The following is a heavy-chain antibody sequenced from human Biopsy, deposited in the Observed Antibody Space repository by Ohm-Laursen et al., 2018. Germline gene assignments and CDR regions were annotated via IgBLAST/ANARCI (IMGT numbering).Heavy chain of an antibody. CDR3: AKDRYNYTPIGGFSMDV. Sequence: SLRLSCSASGFTFTNYGMQWVRQAPGKGLEWVAFIFYDGSNTYYADSVKGRFTISRDNSRDTLYLQMSSLRAEDTAVYCCAKDRYNYTPIGGFSMDVWGQGTTVTVSS. CDR1: GFTFTNYG. J-gene: IGHJ6*02. CDR2: IFYDGSNT. V-gene: IGHV3-30*18. D-gene: IGHD5-18*01.